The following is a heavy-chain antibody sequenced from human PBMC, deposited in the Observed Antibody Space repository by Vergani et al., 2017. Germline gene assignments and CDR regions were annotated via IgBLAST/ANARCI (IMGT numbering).Heavy chain of an antibody. CDR2: IIPIFGTA. Sequence: QVQLVQSGAEVKKPGSSVKVSCKASGGTFSSYAISWVRQAPGQGLEWMGGIIPIFGTANYAQKFQGRVTITADEATSTAYMELSSLRSEDTAVYYCARRYCSGGSCYSPVDYWGQGTLVTVSS. V-gene: IGHV1-69*01. CDR1: GGTFSSYA. J-gene: IGHJ4*02. CDR3: ARRYCSGGSCYSPVDY. D-gene: IGHD2-15*01.